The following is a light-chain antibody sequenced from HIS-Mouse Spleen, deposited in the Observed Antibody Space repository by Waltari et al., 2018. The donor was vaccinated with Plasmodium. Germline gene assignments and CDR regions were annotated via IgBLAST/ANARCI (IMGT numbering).Light chain of an antibody. J-gene: IGKJ2*01. Sequence: EIVLTQSPRTLSLSLGERATLSCRASQSVSSSYLAWYQQKPGQAPRLLIYGASSRATGIPDRFSGSGSGTDFTLTISRLEPEDFAVYYCQQYSSWLYTFGQGTKLEIK. V-gene: IGKV3-20*01. CDR1: QSVSSSY. CDR2: GAS. CDR3: QQYSSWLYT.